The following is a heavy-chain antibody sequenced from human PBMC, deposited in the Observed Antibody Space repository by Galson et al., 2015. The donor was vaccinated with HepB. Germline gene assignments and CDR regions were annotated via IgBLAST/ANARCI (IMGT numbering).Heavy chain of an antibody. V-gene: IGHV3-21*01. CDR1: GFIFTRST. J-gene: IGHJ4*02. D-gene: IGHD4-23*01. Sequence: SLRLSCAASGFIFTRSTMNWVRQAPGKGLEWVSSITTSSSYIYYADLVKGRFTISRDNAKNSLYLQMNSLRADDTAIYYCARDSPGGNWVDFWGQGTLVTVSS. CDR2: ITTSSSYI. CDR3: ARDSPGGNWVDF.